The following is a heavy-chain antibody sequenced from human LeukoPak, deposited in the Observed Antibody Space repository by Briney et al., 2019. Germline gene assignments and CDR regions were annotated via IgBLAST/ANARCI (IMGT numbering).Heavy chain of an antibody. CDR3: ARLSGPASRDFDY. CDR1: GFTFSTYR. J-gene: IGHJ4*02. V-gene: IGHV3-74*01. D-gene: IGHD6-19*01. CDR2: INEDGGIT. Sequence: GGSLRLSCAASGFTFSTYRMHWVRQDPEKGLVCVSEINEDGGITIYADSVKGRFTISRDNAKNTLFLQMNSLRDEDTAVYYCARLSGPASRDFDYWGQGTLVTVSS.